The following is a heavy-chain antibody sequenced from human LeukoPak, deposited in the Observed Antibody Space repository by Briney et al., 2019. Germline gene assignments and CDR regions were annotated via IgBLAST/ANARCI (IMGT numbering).Heavy chain of an antibody. Sequence: VASVKVSCKASGGTVSSYAISWVRQAPGQGLEWMGGIIPIFGTANYAQKFQGRVTITADKSTSTAYMELSSLRSEDTAVYYCARAPPRSSGWYYFDYWGQGTLVTVSS. CDR3: ARAPPRSSGWYYFDY. CDR2: IIPIFGTA. D-gene: IGHD6-19*01. J-gene: IGHJ4*02. V-gene: IGHV1-69*06. CDR1: GGTVSSYA.